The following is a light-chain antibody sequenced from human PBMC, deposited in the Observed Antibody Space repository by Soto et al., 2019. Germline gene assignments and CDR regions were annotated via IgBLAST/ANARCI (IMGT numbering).Light chain of an antibody. CDR1: ESISSW. Sequence: DIQMTQSPSTLSASIGDRVVITCRASESISSWLAWYQQKPGKAPKLLIYDVSSLESGVPSRFSGSGSGTEFTLTISSLQPDDFATHYCQQYNSYPWTLGHGTKVDIK. V-gene: IGKV1-5*01. CDR2: DVS. CDR3: QQYNSYPWT. J-gene: IGKJ1*01.